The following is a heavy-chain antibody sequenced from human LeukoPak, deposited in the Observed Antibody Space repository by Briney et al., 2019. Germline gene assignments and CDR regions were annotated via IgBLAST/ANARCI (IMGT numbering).Heavy chain of an antibody. Sequence: GASVKVSCKASGYTFTSYDINWVRQATGQGLEWMGWVNPNSGNTGYAQKFQGRVTITRNTSISTAYMELSSLRSEDTAVYYCARSPCTSCYVDYWGQGTLVTVSS. J-gene: IGHJ4*02. CDR3: ARSPCTSCYVDY. D-gene: IGHD2-2*01. CDR2: VNPNSGNT. CDR1: GYTFTSYD. V-gene: IGHV1-8*03.